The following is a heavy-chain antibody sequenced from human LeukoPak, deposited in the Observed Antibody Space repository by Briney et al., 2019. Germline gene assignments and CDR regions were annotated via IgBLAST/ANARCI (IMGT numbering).Heavy chain of an antibody. CDR3: ARMRSYWYFDV. D-gene: IGHD2-15*01. CDR2: SYYTGNT. J-gene: IGHJ2*01. Sequence: EWIGTSYYTGNTYYNPSLKSRVTISLDTSRNQFSLRLSSVNVADTALYYCARMRSYWYFDVWGRGTLVAVSS. V-gene: IGHV4-39*07.